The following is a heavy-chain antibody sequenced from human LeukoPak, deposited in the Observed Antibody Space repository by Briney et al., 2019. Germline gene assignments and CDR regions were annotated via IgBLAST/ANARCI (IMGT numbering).Heavy chain of an antibody. Sequence: SETLSLTWTVSGGSISSGGYYWSWIRQHPGKGLEWIGYIYYSGSTYYNPSLKSRVTISVDTSKNQFSLKLSSVTAADTAVCYCASVYYDPPHYFDYWGQGTLVTVSS. CDR2: IYYSGST. V-gene: IGHV4-31*02. D-gene: IGHD3-3*01. CDR1: GGSISSGGYY. J-gene: IGHJ4*02. CDR3: ASVYYDPPHYFDY.